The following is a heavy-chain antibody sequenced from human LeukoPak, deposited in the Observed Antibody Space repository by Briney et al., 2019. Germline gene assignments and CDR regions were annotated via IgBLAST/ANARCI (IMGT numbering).Heavy chain of an antibody. CDR1: GGTFNSYP. CDR2: IIPIFATT. D-gene: IGHD4-17*01. J-gene: IGHJ6*03. CDR3: ARSTVNTGWPRDPNKYYYFMDV. Sequence: GASVKVSCKASGGTFNSYPISWVRQAPGQGLEWVGGIIPIFATTNYAQKFQGRVTITADESTRTAYMELSSLRSEDTAVYYCARSTVNTGWPRDPNKYYYFMDVWGKGTTVTVSS. V-gene: IGHV1-69*13.